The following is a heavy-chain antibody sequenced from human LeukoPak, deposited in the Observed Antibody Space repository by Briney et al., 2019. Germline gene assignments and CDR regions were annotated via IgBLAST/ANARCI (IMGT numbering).Heavy chain of an antibody. CDR3: SGDPSGSYWGVFDY. CDR1: GGTFSSYA. V-gene: IGHV1-69*05. CDR2: IIPIFGSA. J-gene: IGHJ4*02. D-gene: IGHD1-26*01. Sequence: SVKVSCKASGGTFSSYAISWVRQAPGQGLEWMGGIIPIFGSANYAQKFQGRVTITTDESTSTAYMELSSLESEGTAVYYCSGDPSGSYWGVFDYWGQGTLVTVSS.